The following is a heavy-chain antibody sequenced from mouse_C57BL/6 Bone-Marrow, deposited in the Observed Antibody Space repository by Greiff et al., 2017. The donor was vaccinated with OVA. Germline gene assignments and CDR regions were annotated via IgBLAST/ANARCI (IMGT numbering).Heavy chain of an antibody. Sequence: EVKLVESGGGLVKPGGSLTLSCAASGFTFSDYGMHWVRQAPEKGLEWVAYISSGSSTIYYADTVKGRFTISRDNAKNTLFLQMTSLRSEDTAMYYCARSIYDGYHWFAYWGQGTLVTVSA. D-gene: IGHD2-3*01. V-gene: IGHV5-17*01. CDR3: ARSIYDGYHWFAY. J-gene: IGHJ3*01. CDR1: GFTFSDYG. CDR2: ISSGSSTI.